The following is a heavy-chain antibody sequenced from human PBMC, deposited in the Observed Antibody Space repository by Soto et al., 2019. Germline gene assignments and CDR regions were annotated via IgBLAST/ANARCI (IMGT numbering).Heavy chain of an antibody. CDR2: ISWNSGNI. D-gene: IGHD3-3*01. J-gene: IGHJ4*02. Sequence: SVGSLRLSCAASGFTFDDYAMHWVRQAPGKGPEWVSGISWNSGNIVYADSVKGRFTISRDNAKNSLYLQMNSLRPEDTALYYCAKDPQAWSGPYYFDYWGQGTLVTVSS. CDR1: GFTFDDYA. V-gene: IGHV3-9*01. CDR3: AKDPQAWSGPYYFDY.